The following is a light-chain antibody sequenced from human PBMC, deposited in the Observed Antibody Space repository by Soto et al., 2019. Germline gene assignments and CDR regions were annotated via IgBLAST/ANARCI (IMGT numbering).Light chain of an antibody. Sequence: EIVMTQSPATLSVSPGERATLSRRASQRFSSNLAWYQQKPGQAPRLLIYGASTRATGIPARFSGSGSGTDFTLTISSLQAEDVAVYYCYQYFSTPLTFGGGTKVDIK. CDR2: GAS. CDR1: QRFSSN. CDR3: YQYFSTPLT. V-gene: IGKV3-15*01. J-gene: IGKJ4*01.